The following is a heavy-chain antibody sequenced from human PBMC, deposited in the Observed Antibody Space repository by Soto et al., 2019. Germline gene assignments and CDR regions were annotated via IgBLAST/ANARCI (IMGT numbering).Heavy chain of an antibody. CDR2: ISGSGGST. V-gene: IGHV3-23*01. D-gene: IGHD1-26*01. Sequence: EVQLLESGGGLVQPGGSLRLSCAASGLIFSNYAMSWVRQAPGKGLEWVSAISGSGGSTFYADSVKGRFTSSRDNSKSTVYLQMNGLRAEDTAVYYCAKDPSGGWGRPDDYWGQGTLVTVSS. J-gene: IGHJ4*02. CDR1: GLIFSNYA. CDR3: AKDPSGGWGRPDDY.